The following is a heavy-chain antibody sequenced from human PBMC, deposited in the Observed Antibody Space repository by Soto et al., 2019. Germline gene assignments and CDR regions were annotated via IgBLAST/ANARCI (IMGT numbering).Heavy chain of an antibody. J-gene: IGHJ4*02. D-gene: IGHD6-13*01. CDR2: IAVGSGHT. Sequence: SVKVSCKASGFTFTSSAVQWVRQARGQRLEWIGWIAVGSGHTNYAQKFQGRVTITRDMSTTTVDLELSSLRSEDTAVYYCAADAAAWQQLVPSDFWGQGTLVTVSS. V-gene: IGHV1-58*01. CDR1: GFTFTSSA. CDR3: AADAAAWQQLVPSDF.